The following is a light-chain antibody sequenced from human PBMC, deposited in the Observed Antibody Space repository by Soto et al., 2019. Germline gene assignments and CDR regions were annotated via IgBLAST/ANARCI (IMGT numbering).Light chain of an antibody. CDR1: QSLLYTVNNLNY. CDR3: QQYYNPYPRA. CDR2: WAS. Sequence: DIVMTQSPDSLAVSLGERATINCKSSQSLLYTVNNLNYVAWYQQRPGQPPRLLISWASTRESGVPDRFSGSGSGTDFTLTISSLQAEDVAVYYCQQYYNPYPRAFGQGTKVEIK. V-gene: IGKV4-1*01. J-gene: IGKJ1*01.